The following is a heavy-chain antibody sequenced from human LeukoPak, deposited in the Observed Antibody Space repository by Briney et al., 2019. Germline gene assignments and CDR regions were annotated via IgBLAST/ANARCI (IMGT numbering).Heavy chain of an antibody. J-gene: IGHJ6*04. V-gene: IGHV3-23*01. Sequence: GGSLRLSCAASGFPFSTYAMNWVRQAPGRGLEWVSTLSGGVIGTSYADSVKGRFTISSDNAKNSLYLQMNSLRAEDTAVYYCAELGITMIGGVWGKGTTVTISS. D-gene: IGHD3-10*02. CDR2: LSGGVIGT. CDR3: AELGITMIGGV. CDR1: GFPFSTYA.